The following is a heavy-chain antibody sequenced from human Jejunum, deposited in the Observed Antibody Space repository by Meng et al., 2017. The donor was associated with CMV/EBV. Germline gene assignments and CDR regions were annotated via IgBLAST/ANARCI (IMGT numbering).Heavy chain of an antibody. CDR2: INPSSGST. V-gene: IGHV1-46*04. D-gene: IGHD3-22*01. CDR3: SRGPYYYESSGYYGGQSNWFDP. J-gene: IGHJ5*02. Sequence: MHWVRQAPGKGREWMGIINPSSGSTTYARKLQGRVTMTRDPSTSTFYMELSSLTSEDTAVYFCSRGPYYYESSGYYGGQSNWFDPWGQGTQVTVSS.